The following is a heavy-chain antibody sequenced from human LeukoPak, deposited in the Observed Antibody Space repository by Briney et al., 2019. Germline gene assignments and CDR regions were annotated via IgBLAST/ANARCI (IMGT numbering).Heavy chain of an antibody. CDR2: IRSKANNYAT. CDR1: GFTFSSYA. D-gene: IGHD3-22*01. J-gene: IGHJ4*02. CDR3: TGDNFDSSVKFDY. V-gene: IGHV3-73*01. Sequence: GRSLRLSCAASGFTFSSYAVHWVRQASGKGLEWVGRIRSKANNYATAYAASVKGRFIISRDDSKNTAYLQMNSLKTEDTAVYYCTGDNFDSSVKFDYWGQGTLVTVSS.